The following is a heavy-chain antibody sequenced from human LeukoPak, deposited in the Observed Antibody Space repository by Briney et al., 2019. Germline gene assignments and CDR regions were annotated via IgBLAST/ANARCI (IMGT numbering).Heavy chain of an antibody. D-gene: IGHD3-9*01. CDR3: ASPTILTGS. CDR2: IHYSGST. J-gene: IGHJ5*02. CDR1: GGSINSYY. V-gene: IGHV4-59*08. Sequence: SETLSLTCTVSGGSINSYYWSWIRQPPGKGLEWIGYIHYSGSTNYNPSLKSRVTISVDTSKNQFSLKLSSVTAADTAVYYCASPTILTGSWGQGTLVTVSS.